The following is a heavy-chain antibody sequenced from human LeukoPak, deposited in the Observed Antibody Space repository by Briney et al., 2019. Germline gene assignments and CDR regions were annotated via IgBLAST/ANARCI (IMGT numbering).Heavy chain of an antibody. CDR3: ARYRYCSSTSCSPFNV. CDR1: GGSISSYY. D-gene: IGHD2-2*01. CDR2: INHSGST. J-gene: IGHJ6*02. V-gene: IGHV4-34*01. Sequence: SETLSLTCTVSGGSISSYYWSWIRQPPGKGLEWIGEINHSGSTNYNPSLKSRVTISVDTSKNQFSLKLSSVTAADTAVYYCARYRYCSSTSCSPFNVWGQGTTVTVSS.